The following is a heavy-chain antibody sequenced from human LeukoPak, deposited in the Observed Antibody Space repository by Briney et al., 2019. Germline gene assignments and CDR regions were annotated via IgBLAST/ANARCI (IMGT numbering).Heavy chain of an antibody. CDR3: ARAPYYYDGSGYPYYFDY. CDR1: GFTFSSYS. Sequence: GGSLRLSCAASGFTFSSYSMNWVRQAPGKGLEWVSYISSSSSTIYYADSVKGRFTISRDNAKNSLYLQMNSLRAEDTAVYYCARAPYYYDGSGYPYYFDYWGQGTLVTVSS. J-gene: IGHJ4*02. CDR2: ISSSSSTI. D-gene: IGHD3-22*01. V-gene: IGHV3-48*04.